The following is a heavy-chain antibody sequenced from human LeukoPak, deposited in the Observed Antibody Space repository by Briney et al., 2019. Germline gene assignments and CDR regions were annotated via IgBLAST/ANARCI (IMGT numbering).Heavy chain of an antibody. CDR3: AKGHSTSYFDS. J-gene: IGHJ4*02. D-gene: IGHD1-1*01. V-gene: IGHV3-23*01. CDR1: GFTFNNYA. CDR2: ISGGSGST. Sequence: GGSLRLSCAASGFTFNNYAMSWVRQPPGKGLEWVSSISGGSGSTSYADSVKGRFTISRDNSKNTLYLQMNSLRAEDTAIYFCAKGHSTSYFDSWGQGTLVTVSS.